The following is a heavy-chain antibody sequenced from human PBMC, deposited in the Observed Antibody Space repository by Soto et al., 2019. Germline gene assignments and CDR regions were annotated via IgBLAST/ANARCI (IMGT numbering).Heavy chain of an antibody. V-gene: IGHV4-34*01. CDR3: ARGRFSSGWYGGERGFDY. D-gene: IGHD6-19*01. CDR2: INHSGST. J-gene: IGHJ4*02. Sequence: SETLSLTGAVYGGSFSGYYCSWIRQPPWKGLEWIGEINHSGSTNYNPSLKSRVTISVDTSKKQFSLKLSSVTAADTAVYYCARGRFSSGWYGGERGFDYCGQRTLVAVSS. CDR1: GGSFSGYY.